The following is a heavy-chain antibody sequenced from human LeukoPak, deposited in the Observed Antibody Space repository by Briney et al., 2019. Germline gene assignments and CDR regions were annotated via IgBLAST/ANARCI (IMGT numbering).Heavy chain of an antibody. CDR2: IYYSGST. CDR3: ARAPLVVGYCSSTSCPDAFDI. CDR1: GGSISSGDYY. V-gene: IGHV4-30-4*08. Sequence: SETLSFTCTVSGGSISSGDYYWSWIRQPPGKGLEWIGYIYYSGSTYYNPSLKSRVTISVDTSKNQFSLKLSSVTAADTAVYYCARAPLVVGYCSSTSCPDAFDIWGQGTMVTVSS. D-gene: IGHD2-2*01. J-gene: IGHJ3*02.